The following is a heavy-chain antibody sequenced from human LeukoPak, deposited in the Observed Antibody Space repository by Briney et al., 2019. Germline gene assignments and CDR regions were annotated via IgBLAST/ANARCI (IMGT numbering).Heavy chain of an antibody. CDR1: GFPFNNYW. CDR3: ARGGTSHTLDY. CDR2: INSGGSST. Sequence: GGSLRLSCAVSGFPFNNYWMHWVRQAPGEGLVWVSHINSGGSSTTYADSVKGRFTISRDNAKNTLYLQMNSLRAEDTAVYYCARGGTSHTLDYWGQGTLVTVSS. V-gene: IGHV3-74*03. D-gene: IGHD2-2*01. J-gene: IGHJ4*02.